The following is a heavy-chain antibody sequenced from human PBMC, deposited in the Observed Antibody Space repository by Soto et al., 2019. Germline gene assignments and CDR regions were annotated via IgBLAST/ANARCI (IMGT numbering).Heavy chain of an antibody. Sequence: PSETLSLTCTVSGVSISSYYWSWIRQRPGNGLEWIGYIYYTGTTNYNPSLKSRVTISVDTSKNQFSLKLSSVTAAGPAVYYCARVRDRTSWYMAGGMGVWGQGTSVTVAS. CDR2: IYYTGTT. D-gene: IGHD6-13*01. CDR3: ARVRDRTSWYMAGGMGV. CDR1: GVSISSYY. V-gene: IGHV4-59*01. J-gene: IGHJ6*02.